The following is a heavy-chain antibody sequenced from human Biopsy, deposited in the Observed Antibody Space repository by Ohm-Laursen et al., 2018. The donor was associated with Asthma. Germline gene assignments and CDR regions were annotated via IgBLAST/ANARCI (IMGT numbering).Heavy chain of an antibody. V-gene: IGHV3-7*01. Sequence: SLRLSCAASGFTFGDYWMSWVRQVPGKGLGWVANIKHDGTEKNHVDSLKGRFTISRDNAKNSLYLQMNSLRAEDTAVYYCARTFHLWSPYHAEHYQLWGQGTLVTVSS. D-gene: IGHD3-3*02. CDR1: GFTFGDYW. CDR2: IKHDGTEK. CDR3: ARTFHLWSPYHAEHYQL. J-gene: IGHJ1*01.